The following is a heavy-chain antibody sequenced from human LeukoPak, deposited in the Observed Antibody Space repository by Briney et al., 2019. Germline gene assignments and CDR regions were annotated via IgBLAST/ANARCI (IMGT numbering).Heavy chain of an antibody. D-gene: IGHD2-15*01. CDR3: VTLPTGDY. Sequence: PGGSLRLSCAAFGFTVIRNHMTWVRRAPGKGLEWVSIIYSGGSTYYADSVRGRFTISRDSSQNTLYLQMNGLRVEDTAVYYCVTLPTGDYWGQGTLVTVSS. CDR1: GFTVIRNH. CDR2: IYSGGST. V-gene: IGHV3-53*01. J-gene: IGHJ4*02.